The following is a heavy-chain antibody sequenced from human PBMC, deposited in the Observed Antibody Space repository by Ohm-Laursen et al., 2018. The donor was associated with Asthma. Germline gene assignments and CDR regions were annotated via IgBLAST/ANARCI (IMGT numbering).Heavy chain of an antibody. CDR1: GGSVSGYY. V-gene: IGHV4-59*02. D-gene: IGHD3-9*01. CDR3: ARLDWALSVFDL. J-gene: IGHJ5*02. Sequence: SQTLSLTCVVSGGSVSGYYWSWIQQPPGRGLEWIAYMHSSGGANYNPSLQSRVTLSVDTSNNRVSLRLSFVTAADTALYFCARLDWALSVFDLWGQGALVTVAS. CDR2: MHSSGGA.